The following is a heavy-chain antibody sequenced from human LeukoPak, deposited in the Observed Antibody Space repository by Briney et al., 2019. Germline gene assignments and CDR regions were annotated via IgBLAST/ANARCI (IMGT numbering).Heavy chain of an antibody. D-gene: IGHD3-3*01. CDR1: GYTFTSYD. Sequence: ASVKVSCKASGYTFTSYDINWVRQATGQGLEWMGWMNPNSGNTGYAQKFQGRVTMTRNTSISTAYMELSSLRSEDTAVYYCTRNDFWSGLNWFDPWGQGTLVTVSS. CDR3: TRNDFWSGLNWFDP. V-gene: IGHV1-8*01. J-gene: IGHJ5*02. CDR2: MNPNSGNT.